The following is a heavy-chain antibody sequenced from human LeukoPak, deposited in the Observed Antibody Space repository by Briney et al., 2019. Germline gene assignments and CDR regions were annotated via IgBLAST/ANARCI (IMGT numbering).Heavy chain of an antibody. CDR3: ARSKLFPGAFDI. D-gene: IGHD2-21*01. V-gene: IGHV1-18*01. J-gene: IGHJ3*02. CDR1: VYTFTSYG. Sequence: ASVKVSCKASVYTFTSYGISWVRQAPGQGLEWMGWISAYNGNTNYAQKLQGRVTMTRDTSTSTVYMELSSLRSEDTAVYYCARSKLFPGAFDIWGQGTMVTVSS. CDR2: ISAYNGNT.